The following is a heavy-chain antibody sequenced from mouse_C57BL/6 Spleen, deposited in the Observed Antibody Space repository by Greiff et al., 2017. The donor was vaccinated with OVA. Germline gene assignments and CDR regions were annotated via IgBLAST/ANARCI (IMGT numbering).Heavy chain of an antibody. V-gene: IGHV1-81*01. D-gene: IGHD1-1*01. CDR2: IYPRSGNT. CDR3: ARHEDDGGIAY. Sequence: QVQLQQSGAELARPGASVKLSCKASGYTFTSYGISWVKQRTGQGLEWIGEIYPRSGNTYYNEKFKGKATLTADKSSSTAYMELRSLTSEDSAVYFCARHEDDGGIAYWGQGTLVTVSA. CDR1: GYTFTSYG. J-gene: IGHJ3*01.